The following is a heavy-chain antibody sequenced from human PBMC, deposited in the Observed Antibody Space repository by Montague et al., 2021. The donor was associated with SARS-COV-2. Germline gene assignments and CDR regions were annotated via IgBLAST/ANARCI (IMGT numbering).Heavy chain of an antibody. CDR2: IYTSGST. D-gene: IGHD6-25*01. CDR1: IGSISSGSYY. J-gene: IGHJ5*02. CDR3: ARDGYSSGWNGLHWFDP. Sequence: TLSLTCAVSIGSISSGSYYWSWIRQPAGKGLEWIGRIYTSGSTNYNPSLKSRVTISVDTSKNQFSLKLRSVTAADTAVYYCARDGYSSGWNGLHWFDPGCQGTRVTVSP. V-gene: IGHV4-61*02.